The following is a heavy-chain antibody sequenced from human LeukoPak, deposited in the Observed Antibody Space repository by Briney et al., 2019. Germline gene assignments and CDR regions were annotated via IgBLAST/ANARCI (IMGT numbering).Heavy chain of an antibody. V-gene: IGHV3-21*01. CDR1: GFTFSTYS. CDR2: ISSGNSYI. D-gene: IGHD2-2*01. CDR3: ARYCSSSRCLNYYHMDV. J-gene: IGHJ6*03. Sequence: PGGSLRLSCAASGFTFSTYSMNWVRQAPGRGLEWVSSISSGNSYIYYADSVKGRFTISRDDAKNSLYLQMNSLRAEDTAVYYCARYCSSSRCLNYYHMDVWGKGTTVTVSS.